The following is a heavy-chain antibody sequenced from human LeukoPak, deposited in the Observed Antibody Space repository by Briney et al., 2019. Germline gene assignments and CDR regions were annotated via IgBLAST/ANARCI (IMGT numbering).Heavy chain of an antibody. CDR3: ASGPREAYYYDSRGEAFDI. J-gene: IGHJ3*02. CDR1: GYTFTSLD. CDR2: INTNTGNP. V-gene: IGHV7-4-1*02. D-gene: IGHD3-22*01. Sequence: ASVKVSCKASGYTFTSLDINWVRQATGQGLGWMGWINTNTGNPTYAQGFTGRFVFSLDTSVSTAYLQISSLKAEDTAVYYCASGPREAYYYDSRGEAFDIWGKGTMVTVSS.